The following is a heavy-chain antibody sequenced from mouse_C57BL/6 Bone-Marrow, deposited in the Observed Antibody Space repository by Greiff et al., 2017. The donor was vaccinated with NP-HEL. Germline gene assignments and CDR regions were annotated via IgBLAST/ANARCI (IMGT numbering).Heavy chain of an antibody. V-gene: IGHV1-69*01. CDR3: AREDYYGSSFDCDY. J-gene: IGHJ2*01. D-gene: IGHD1-1*01. CDR1: GYTFTSYW. CDR2: IDPSDSYT. Sequence: QVQLKQPGAELVMPGASVKLSCKASGYTFTSYWMHWVQQRPGQGLEWIGEIDPSDSYTNYNQKFKGKSTLTVDKSSSTAYMQLSSLTSEDSAVYYCAREDYYGSSFDCDYWGQGTTLTVSS.